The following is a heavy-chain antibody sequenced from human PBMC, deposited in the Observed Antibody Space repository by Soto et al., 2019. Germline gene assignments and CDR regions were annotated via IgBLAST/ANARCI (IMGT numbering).Heavy chain of an antibody. CDR3: ARQGIAVAGPGGWFDP. CDR1: GYSFTSYW. J-gene: IGHJ5*02. D-gene: IGHD6-19*01. Sequence: GESLKLSCKGSGYSFTSYWIGWVRQMPGKGLEWMGIIYPGDSDTRYSPSFQGQVTISADKSISTAYLQWSSLKASDTAMYYCARQGIAVAGPGGWFDPWGQGTLVTVS. V-gene: IGHV5-51*01. CDR2: IYPGDSDT.